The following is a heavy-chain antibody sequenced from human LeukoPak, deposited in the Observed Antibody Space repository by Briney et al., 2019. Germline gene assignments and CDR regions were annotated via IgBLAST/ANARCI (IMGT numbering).Heavy chain of an antibody. D-gene: IGHD1-26*01. CDR1: GFTFSSYD. CDR3: ARSFTYSGSYDA. J-gene: IGHJ4*02. CDR2: IGTAGDT. V-gene: IGHV3-13*01. Sequence: GGSLRLSCAASGFTFSSYDMHWVRQATGKGLEWVSAIGTAGDTYYPGSVKGRFTISRENAKNSLYLQMNSLRAGDTAVYYCARSFTYSGSYDAWGQGTLVTVSS.